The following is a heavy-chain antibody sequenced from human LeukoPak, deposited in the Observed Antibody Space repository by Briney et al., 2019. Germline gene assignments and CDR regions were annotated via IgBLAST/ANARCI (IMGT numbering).Heavy chain of an antibody. CDR1: GYTFTSYY. D-gene: IGHD3-10*01. V-gene: IGHV1-46*01. J-gene: IGHJ5*02. CDR2: INPSGGST. Sequence: GASVKVSCKASGYTFTSYYMHWVRQAPGQGLEWMGIINPSGGSTSYAQKFQGRVTITADESTSTAYMELSSLRSEDTAVYYCARSTYYYGSGKRFDPWGQGTLVTVSS. CDR3: ARSTYYYGSGKRFDP.